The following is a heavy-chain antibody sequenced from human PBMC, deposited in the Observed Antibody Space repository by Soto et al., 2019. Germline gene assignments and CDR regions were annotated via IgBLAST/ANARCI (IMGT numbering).Heavy chain of an antibody. V-gene: IGHV4-39*02. CDR3: ARDKGGGAGGDFYH. CDR2: IYSSGST. D-gene: IGHD2-15*01. Sequence: SETLSLTCTVSGGSISRSSYYWGWIRQPPGKGLEWIGSIYSSGSTYYNPSLKSRVSISVDTSKNQFSLKLSSVTAADTAVYYCARDKGGGAGGDFYHWGRGTLVTVSS. J-gene: IGHJ4*01. CDR1: GGSISRSSYY.